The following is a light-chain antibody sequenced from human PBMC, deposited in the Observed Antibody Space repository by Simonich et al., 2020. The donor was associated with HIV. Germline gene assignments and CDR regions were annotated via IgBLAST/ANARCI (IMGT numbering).Light chain of an antibody. CDR3: CSYAGSYTWV. CDR2: EDT. J-gene: IGLJ3*02. V-gene: IGLV2-23*01. Sequence: QSALTQPASVSGSPGQSITISCTGTSSNVGNYNLVSWYQQYPGKAPKLMIHEDTRRPSGVSNRFSGSKSGNTASLTISGLQAEDEADYYCCSYAGSYTWVFGGGTKLTVL. CDR1: SSNVGNYNL.